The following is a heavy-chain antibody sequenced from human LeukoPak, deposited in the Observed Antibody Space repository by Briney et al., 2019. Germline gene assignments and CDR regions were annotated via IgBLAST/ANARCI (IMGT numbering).Heavy chain of an antibody. CDR3: ARDGSIRGYYYGMDV. Sequence: SETLSLTCTVSGGSISSHYWSWIRQPPGKGLEWIGYMCHSGSTNYNPSLKSRVTISVDTSKNQFSLKLSSVTAADTAVYYCARDGSIRGYYYGMDVWGQGTTVTVSS. D-gene: IGHD1-26*01. CDR1: GGSISSHY. CDR2: MCHSGST. J-gene: IGHJ6*02. V-gene: IGHV4-59*11.